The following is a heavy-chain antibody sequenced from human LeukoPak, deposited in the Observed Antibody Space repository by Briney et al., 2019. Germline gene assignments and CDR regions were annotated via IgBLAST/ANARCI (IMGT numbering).Heavy chain of an antibody. V-gene: IGHV3-7*01. D-gene: IGHD3-22*01. Sequence: GGSLRLSCAASGFTFSSYWMSWVRQAPGKGLEWVANIKKDGSEKYYVDSVKGRFTISRDNAKNSLYLQLNSLRAEDTAVYYCARDLYRIVVVPHYFDYWGQGTLVTVSS. CDR3: ARDLYRIVVVPHYFDY. CDR2: IKKDGSEK. CDR1: GFTFSSYW. J-gene: IGHJ4*02.